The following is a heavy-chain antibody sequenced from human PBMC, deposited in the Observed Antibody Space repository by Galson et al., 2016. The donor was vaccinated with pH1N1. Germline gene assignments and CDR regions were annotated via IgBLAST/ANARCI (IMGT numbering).Heavy chain of an antibody. CDR1: GLTFRNVW. CDR2: VKSEANGGTT. CDR3: TTEGQRYGAF. J-gene: IGHJ4*02. V-gene: IGHV3-15*01. Sequence: SLRLSCAASGLTFRNVWMSWVRQAPGKGLERVGRVKSEANGGTTDYAAPARGRFIISRNDSESTVFLQINRLQIEDTAVYFCTTEGQRYGAFWGQGTLVAVSS. D-gene: IGHD3-10*01.